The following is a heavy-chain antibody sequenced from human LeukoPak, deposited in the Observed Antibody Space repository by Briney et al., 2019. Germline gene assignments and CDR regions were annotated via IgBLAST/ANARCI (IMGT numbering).Heavy chain of an antibody. V-gene: IGHV3-33*01. CDR1: GFTFSSCG. Sequence: GGSLRLSCAASGFTFSSCGMHWVRQAPGKGLEWVAVIWYDGSNKYYADSVKGRFTISRDNSKNTLYLQMNSLRAEDTAVYYCARDFSGDYDILTGSDLWGRGTLVTVSS. CDR2: IWYDGSNK. J-gene: IGHJ2*01. D-gene: IGHD3-9*01. CDR3: ARDFSGDYDILTGSDL.